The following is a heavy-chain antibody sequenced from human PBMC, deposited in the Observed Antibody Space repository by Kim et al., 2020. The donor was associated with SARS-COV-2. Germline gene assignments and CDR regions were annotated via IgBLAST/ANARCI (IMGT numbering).Heavy chain of an antibody. V-gene: IGHV4-34*01. CDR2: INHSGST. D-gene: IGHD6-19*01. J-gene: IGHJ4*02. CDR3: ARGLPPIAVAGTRFDY. Sequence: SETLSLTCAVYGGSFSGYYWSWIRQPPGKGLEWIGEINHSGSTNYNPSLKSRVTISVDTSKNQFSLKLSSVTAADTAVYYCARGLPPIAVAGTRFDYWGQGTLVTVSS. CDR1: GGSFSGYY.